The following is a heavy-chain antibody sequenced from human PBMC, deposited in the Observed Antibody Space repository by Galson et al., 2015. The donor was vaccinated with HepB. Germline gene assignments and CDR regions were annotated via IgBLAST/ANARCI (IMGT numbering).Heavy chain of an antibody. CDR1: GFTFSSYG. CDR2: IWYDGSNK. D-gene: IGHD6-13*01. J-gene: IGHJ4*02. CDR3: ARYGYSSSWWGRGYFDY. V-gene: IGHV3-33*01. Sequence: SLRLSCAASGFTFSSYGMHWVRQAPGKGLEWVAVIWYDGSNKYYAASVKGRFTISRDNSKNTLYLQMNSLRAEDTAVYYCARYGYSSSWWGRGYFDYWGQGTLVTVSS.